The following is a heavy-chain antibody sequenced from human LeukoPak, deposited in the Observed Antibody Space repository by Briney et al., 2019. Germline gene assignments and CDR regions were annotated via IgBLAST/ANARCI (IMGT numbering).Heavy chain of an antibody. CDR3: AKGAIEQWLVKVDCFDY. CDR2: ISSSGSTI. D-gene: IGHD6-19*01. CDR1: GFTFSSYE. Sequence: GGSLRLSCAASGFTFSSYEMNWVRQAPGKGLGWVSYISSSGSTIYYADSVKGRFTISRDNSKNTLYLQMNSLRAEDTAVYYCAKGAIEQWLVKVDCFDYWGQGTLVTVSS. V-gene: IGHV3-48*03. J-gene: IGHJ4*02.